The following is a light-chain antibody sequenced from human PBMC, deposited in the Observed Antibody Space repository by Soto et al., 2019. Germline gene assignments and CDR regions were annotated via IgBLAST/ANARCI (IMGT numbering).Light chain of an antibody. CDR2: DAS. CDR1: QSIGTW. J-gene: IGKJ1*01. CDR3: QQYNSYSKT. Sequence: IQMTQSPSTLSACVGDRLTITCRASQSIGTWLAWYQQRPGKAPKLLIFDASSLESGVPSRFSGSGSGTEFTLTISSLQPDDFATYYCQQYNSYSKTFGQGTKADIK. V-gene: IGKV1-5*01.